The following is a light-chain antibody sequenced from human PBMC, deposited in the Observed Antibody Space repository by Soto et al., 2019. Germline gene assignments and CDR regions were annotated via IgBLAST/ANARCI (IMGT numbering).Light chain of an antibody. V-gene: IGKV3-20*01. Sequence: EIVLTQSPGTLSLSPGERATLSCRASQSVSSSYLAWYQQKPGQAPRLLIYGASSRATGIPDRFSGSGSGTDFTFTISILEPEDFAVYYCQQYGSSRGTFGQGTKV. CDR3: QQYGSSRGT. CDR1: QSVSSSY. CDR2: GAS. J-gene: IGKJ1*01.